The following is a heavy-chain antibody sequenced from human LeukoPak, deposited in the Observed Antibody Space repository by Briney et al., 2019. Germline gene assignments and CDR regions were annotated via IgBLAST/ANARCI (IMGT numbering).Heavy chain of an antibody. CDR3: AKDPCSRTSCETHN. CDR2: ISGSGGST. CDR1: GFTFSSYA. J-gene: IGHJ4*02. D-gene: IGHD2-2*01. V-gene: IGHV3-23*01. Sequence: GGSLRLSCAVSGFTFSSYAMSWVRQAPGKGLEWVSDISGSGGSTYYADSVKGRFTISRDNSKNTLYLQMNSLRAEDTAVNYCAKDPCSRTSCETHNWGQGTLVTVSS.